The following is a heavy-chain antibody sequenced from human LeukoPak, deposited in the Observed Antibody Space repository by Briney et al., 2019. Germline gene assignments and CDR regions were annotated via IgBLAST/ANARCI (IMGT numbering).Heavy chain of an antibody. Sequence: ASVKVSCKASGYTFTSYDINWVRQATGQGLEWMGWMNPNSGNTGYAQKFQGRVTMTRNTSISTAYMELSSLRSEDTAVYYCARGRRITFGGVIYTFFDYWGQGTLVTVSS. CDR2: MNPNSGNT. J-gene: IGHJ4*02. CDR3: ARGRRITFGGVIYTFFDY. D-gene: IGHD3-16*02. CDR1: GYTFTSYD. V-gene: IGHV1-8*01.